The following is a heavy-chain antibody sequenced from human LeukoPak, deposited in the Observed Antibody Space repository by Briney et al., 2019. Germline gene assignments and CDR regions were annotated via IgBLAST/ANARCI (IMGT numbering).Heavy chain of an antibody. CDR2: INKDGGEK. D-gene: IGHD5-24*01. V-gene: IGHV3-7*01. J-gene: IGHJ4*02. CDR3: ARGVGMATIGY. Sequence: PGGSLRLSCVASRFTFSNYWMTWVRQAPGKGLERVANINKDGGEKYYMESVKGRFTISRDNAKNSLYLQMNSLRAEDTAVYYCARGVGMATIGYWGQGTLVTVSS. CDR1: RFTFSNYW.